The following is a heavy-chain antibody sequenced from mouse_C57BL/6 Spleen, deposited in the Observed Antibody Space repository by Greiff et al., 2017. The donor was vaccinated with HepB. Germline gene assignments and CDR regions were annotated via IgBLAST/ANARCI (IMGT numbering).Heavy chain of an antibody. D-gene: IGHD1-1*01. CDR3: ARRMTTVVVRRYFDV. Sequence: EVQLQQSGPVLVKPGASVKMSCKASGYTFTDYYMNWVKQSHGKSLEWIGVINPYNGGTSYNQKCKGKATLTVDKSSSTAYMELNSLTAEDYAVYYCARRMTTVVVRRYFDVWGTGTTVTVSS. CDR1: GYTFTDYY. CDR2: INPYNGGT. V-gene: IGHV1-19*01. J-gene: IGHJ1*03.